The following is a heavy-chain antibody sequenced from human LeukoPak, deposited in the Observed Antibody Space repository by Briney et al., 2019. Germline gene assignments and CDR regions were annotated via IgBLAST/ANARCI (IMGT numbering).Heavy chain of an antibody. V-gene: IGHV4-4*07. D-gene: IGHD3-22*01. CDR3: ARDVRYYDSSGYYYTLSFDY. CDR2: IYTSGST. CDR1: GFTFSDYY. J-gene: IGHJ4*02. Sequence: GSLRLSCAASGFTFSDYYMSWIRQAPGKGLEWIGRIYTSGSTNYNPSLKSRVTMSVDTSKNQFSLKLSSVTAADTAVYYCARDVRYYDSSGYYYTLSFDYWGQGTLVTVSS.